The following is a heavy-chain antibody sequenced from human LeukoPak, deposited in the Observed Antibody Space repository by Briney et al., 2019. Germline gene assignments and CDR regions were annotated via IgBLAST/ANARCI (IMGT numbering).Heavy chain of an antibody. J-gene: IGHJ6*02. CDR3: ARDLGGDYVSYYCGMDV. V-gene: IGHV4-4*02. D-gene: IGHD4-17*01. CDR1: GGSISSSNW. CDR2: IYHSGST. Sequence: SGTLSLTCAVSGGSISSSNWWSWVRQPPGKGLEWIGEIYHSGSTNYNPSLKSRVTISVDKSKNQFSLKLSSVTAADTAVYYCARDLGGDYVSYYCGMDVWGQGTTVTVSS.